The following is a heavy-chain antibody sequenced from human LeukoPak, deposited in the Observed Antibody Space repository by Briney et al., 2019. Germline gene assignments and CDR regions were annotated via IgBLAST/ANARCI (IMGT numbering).Heavy chain of an antibody. CDR2: IYSGGTT. V-gene: IGHV3-66*01. CDR1: GFTVTSNY. CDR3: ASKLTSGY. Sequence: GGSLRLSCVVSGFTVTSNYMSWVRQAPGKGLEWVSVIYSGGTTNYADSVKGRFTVYRDNSKDTLYLQMNSLRAEDTAVYYCASKLTSGYWGQGTLVTVSS. D-gene: IGHD4-17*01. J-gene: IGHJ4*02.